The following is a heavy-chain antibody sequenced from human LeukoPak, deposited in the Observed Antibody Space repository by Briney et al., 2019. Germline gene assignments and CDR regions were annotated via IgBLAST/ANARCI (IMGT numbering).Heavy chain of an antibody. CDR3: ARDHRYAFDN. V-gene: IGHV3-48*01. D-gene: IGHD5-12*01. Sequence: GGSLRLSCAASGLNFIDYSMNWVRQAPGKGLEWISYIGISSGNTKYADSVKGRFTISRDKARNSLYLQMNSLRVEDTAMYYCARDHRYAFDNWGHGTLVTVSS. CDR1: GLNFIDYS. J-gene: IGHJ4*01. CDR2: IGISSGNT.